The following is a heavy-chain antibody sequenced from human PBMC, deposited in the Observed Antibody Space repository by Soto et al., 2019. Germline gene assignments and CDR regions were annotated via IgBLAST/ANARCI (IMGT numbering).Heavy chain of an antibody. J-gene: IGHJ3*02. CDR2: IIPMLAIT. D-gene: IGHD6-13*01. CDR1: GGTFNVYT. V-gene: IGHV1-69*02. CDR3: ALGSWSGETFDI. Sequence: QVQLVQSGAEVKKPGSSVKVSCKASGGTFNVYTIIWVRQAPGQELEWMGRIIPMLAITNYAQRFQGRVTLTADTSTTTAYMELSSLTSEDTAVYYCALGSWSGETFDIWGQGTLVTVSS.